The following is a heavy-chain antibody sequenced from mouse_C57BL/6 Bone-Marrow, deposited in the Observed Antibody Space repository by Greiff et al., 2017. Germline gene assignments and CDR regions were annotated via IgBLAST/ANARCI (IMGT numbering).Heavy chain of an antibody. CDR2: INPSSGYT. D-gene: IGHD1-3*01. CDR3: ARSGAWWLRFAY. V-gene: IGHV1-4*01. J-gene: IGHJ3*01. CDR1: GYTFTSYT. Sequence: QVQLKQSGAELARPGASVKMSCKASGYTFTSYTMHWVKQRPGHGLEWIGYINPSSGYTKYNQKFKDKATLTADKSSSPAYMQLRSLTSEDSAVDYYARSGAWWLRFAYWGQGTLVTVSA.